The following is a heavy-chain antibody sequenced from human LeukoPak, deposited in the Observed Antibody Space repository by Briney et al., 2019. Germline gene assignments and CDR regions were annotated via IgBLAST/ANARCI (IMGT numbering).Heavy chain of an antibody. D-gene: IGHD3-3*01. CDR3: ARATPFWSGYYTAFDV. CDR2: IYTSGST. CDR1: GGSISSGSYC. Sequence: PSQTLSLTCTVSGGSISSGSYCWSWIRQPAGKGLEWIGRIYTSGSTNYNPSLKSRVTISVDTSKNQFSLKLSSVTAADTAVYYCARATPFWSGYYTAFDVWGQGTMVTVSS. J-gene: IGHJ3*01. V-gene: IGHV4-61*02.